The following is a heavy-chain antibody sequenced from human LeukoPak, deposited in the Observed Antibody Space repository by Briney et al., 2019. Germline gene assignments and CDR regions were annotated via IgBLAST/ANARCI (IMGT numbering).Heavy chain of an antibody. D-gene: IGHD3-22*01. CDR2: IIPIFGTA. CDR1: GGTFSSYA. J-gene: IGHJ4*02. V-gene: IGHV1-69*13. Sequence: VASVTVCCKASGGTFSSYAISWVRQAPGQGLEWMGGIIPIFGTANYAQKFQGRVTITADESTSTAYMELSSLRSEDTAVYYCARGSRYYDSSGYPRPYYFDYWGQGTLVTVSS. CDR3: ARGSRYYDSSGYPRPYYFDY.